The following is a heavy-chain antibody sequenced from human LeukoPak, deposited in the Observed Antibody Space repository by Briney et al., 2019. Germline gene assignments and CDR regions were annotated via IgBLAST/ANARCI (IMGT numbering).Heavy chain of an antibody. J-gene: IGHJ4*02. CDR2: IYYSGST. V-gene: IGHV4-31*03. CDR1: GGSISSGGYY. Sequence: SETLSLTCTVSGGSISSGGYYWSWIRQHPGKGLEWIGYIYYSGSTYYNPSLKSRVTISVDTSKNQFSLKLSSVTAADTAVYYCARGASTTVVTHWGQGTLVTVSS. D-gene: IGHD4-23*01. CDR3: ARGASTTVVTH.